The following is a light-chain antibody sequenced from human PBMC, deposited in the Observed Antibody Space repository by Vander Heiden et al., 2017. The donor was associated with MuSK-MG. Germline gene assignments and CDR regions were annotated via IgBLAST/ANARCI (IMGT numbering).Light chain of an antibody. J-gene: IGKJ3*01. CDR1: QSFSSRN. CDR2: GAS. CDR3: HQYDNLPFT. V-gene: IGKV3-20*01. Sequence: EIVLTQSPGTLSLSPGERATLSCRASQSFSSRNLAWFQHKRGQAPRLLIYGASSRATGIPDRFSGSGSGTDFTLTISRLEPDDFAVYYCHQYDNLPFTFGHGTKVDIK.